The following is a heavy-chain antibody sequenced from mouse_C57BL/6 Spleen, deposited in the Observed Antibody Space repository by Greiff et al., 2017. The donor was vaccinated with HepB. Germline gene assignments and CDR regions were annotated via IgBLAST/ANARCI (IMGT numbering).Heavy chain of an antibody. CDR2: IYPSDSET. Sequence: VQLQQPGAELVRPGSSVKLSCKASGYTFTSYWMDWVKQRPGQGLEWIGNIYPSDSETHYNQKFKDKATLTVDKSSSTAYMQLSSLTSEDSAVYYCARGPSITTVVATRGYFDVWGTGTTVTVSS. V-gene: IGHV1-61*01. CDR1: GYTFTSYW. D-gene: IGHD1-1*01. J-gene: IGHJ1*03. CDR3: ARGPSITTVVATRGYFDV.